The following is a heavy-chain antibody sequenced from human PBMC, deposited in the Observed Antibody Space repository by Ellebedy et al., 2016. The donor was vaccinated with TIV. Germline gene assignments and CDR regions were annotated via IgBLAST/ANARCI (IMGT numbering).Heavy chain of an antibody. V-gene: IGHV1-69*04. J-gene: IGHJ4*02. D-gene: IGHD6-13*01. CDR3: ARDRISASGIFDY. Sequence: FQGRVTITADKSTFSTAYMELSSLRFEDTAVYYCARDRISASGIFDYWGQGTLVTVSS.